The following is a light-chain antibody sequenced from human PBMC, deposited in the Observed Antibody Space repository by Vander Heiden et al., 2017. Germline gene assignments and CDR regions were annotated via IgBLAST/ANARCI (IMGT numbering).Light chain of an antibody. CDR2: EGS. Sequence: DIVMTQTPLSLSVTPGQPASISCKSSQSLLHSDGKTYLYWYLQKPGQPPQLLIYEGSIPCFGVPDRFSGRESVSDFTLKIIRVEAAAVRVYYCSQRIQLPLTFGDGTKVVIK. CDR3: SQRIQLPLT. V-gene: IGKV2D-29*01. CDR1: QSLLHSDGKTY. J-gene: IGKJ3*01.